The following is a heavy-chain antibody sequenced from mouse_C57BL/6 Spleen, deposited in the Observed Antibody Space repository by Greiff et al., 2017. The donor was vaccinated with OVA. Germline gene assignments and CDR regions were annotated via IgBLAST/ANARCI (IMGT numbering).Heavy chain of an antibody. CDR1: GYTFTSYG. Sequence: VQLQQSGAELARPGASVKLSCKASGYTFTSYGISWVKQRTGQGLEWIGEIYPRSGNTYYNEKFKGKATLTADKSSSTAYMELRSLTSEDSAVYFCARCGGSGYWYFDVWGTGTTVTVSS. CDR2: IYPRSGNT. CDR3: ARCGGSGYWYFDV. V-gene: IGHV1-81*01. J-gene: IGHJ1*03.